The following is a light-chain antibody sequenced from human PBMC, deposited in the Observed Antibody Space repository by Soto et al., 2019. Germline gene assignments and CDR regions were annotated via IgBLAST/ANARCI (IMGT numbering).Light chain of an antibody. CDR3: QQCGSSPET. J-gene: IGKJ1*01. Sequence: EIVMTQSPATLSVSPGERATLSCRASQSISSSFLAWYQQKPGQAPRLLIYGASSRATGIPDRFSGSGSGTDFTLTISRLEPEDFAVCYCQQCGSSPETFGQGTKVDIK. V-gene: IGKV3-20*01. CDR1: QSISSSF. CDR2: GAS.